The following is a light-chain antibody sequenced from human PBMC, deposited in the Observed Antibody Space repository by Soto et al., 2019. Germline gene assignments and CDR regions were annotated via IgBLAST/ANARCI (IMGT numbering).Light chain of an antibody. CDR2: KVS. V-gene: IGKV2-30*02. CDR1: QSLVHSDGIAY. J-gene: IGKJ5*01. CDR3: KQGTHWPIT. Sequence: DVVMTQSPLSLPVTLGQPASISCRSNQSLVHSDGIAYFSWFQQRPGRSPRRLIYKVSNRDSGVPARFSGSGSGTDFALKISRVEAEDVGVYYCKQGTHWPITFGQGTRLDIK.